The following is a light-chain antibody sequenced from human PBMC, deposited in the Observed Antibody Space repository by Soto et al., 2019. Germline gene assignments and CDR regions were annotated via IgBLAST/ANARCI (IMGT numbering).Light chain of an antibody. Sequence: DIVMTQSPDSLAVSLGERATINCKSSQSVLYRSNNNNYLTWYQQKPGQPPKLLIYWASTRESGVPDRFSGSGSGTNFTLTISSLQAEDAAVYYCQQYYTTPLTFGGGTKVEIK. V-gene: IGKV4-1*01. CDR1: QSVLYRSNNNNY. CDR3: QQYYTTPLT. J-gene: IGKJ4*01. CDR2: WAS.